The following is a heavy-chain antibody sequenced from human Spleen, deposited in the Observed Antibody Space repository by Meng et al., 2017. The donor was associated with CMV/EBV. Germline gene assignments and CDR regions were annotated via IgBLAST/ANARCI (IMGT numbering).Heavy chain of an antibody. V-gene: IGHV4-31*03. Sequence: SETLSLTCTVSGDSISSGGYYWSWIRQHPGKGLEWIGYIYYSGSTYYNPSLGSRVTISVDTSKNQFSLKLSSVTAADTAVYYCARSLDPEDYNDMDVWGQGTTVTVSS. J-gene: IGHJ6*02. CDR2: IYYSGST. CDR1: GDSISSGGYY. D-gene: IGHD3-9*01. CDR3: ARSLDPEDYNDMDV.